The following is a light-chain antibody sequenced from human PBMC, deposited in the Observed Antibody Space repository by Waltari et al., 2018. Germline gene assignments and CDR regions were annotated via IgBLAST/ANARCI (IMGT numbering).Light chain of an antibody. CDR3: QHYVRLPVT. CDR1: QSVSRS. V-gene: IGKV3-20*01. J-gene: IGKJ1*01. Sequence: EIVLTQSPGNMSLFPGEGATLSCRASQSVSRSLAWYQQKPGQAPRLLIYGASSRATGVPDRFSGSGSGTDFSLTISRLEPEDFAVYYCQHYVRLPVTFGQGTKVEIK. CDR2: GAS.